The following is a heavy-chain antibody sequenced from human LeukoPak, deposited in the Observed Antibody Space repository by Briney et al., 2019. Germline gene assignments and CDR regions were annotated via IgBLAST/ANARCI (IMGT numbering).Heavy chain of an antibody. Sequence: GSLRLSCAASGFTFSNAWMSWIRQPPGKGLEWIGYIYYSGSTNYNPSLKSRVTISVDTSKNQFSLKLSSVTAADTAVYYCARASRSGYYYGSGSFDYWGQGTLVTVSS. CDR3: ARASRSGYYYGSGSFDY. D-gene: IGHD3-10*01. V-gene: IGHV4-59*01. CDR2: IYYSGST. CDR1: GFTFSNAW. J-gene: IGHJ4*02.